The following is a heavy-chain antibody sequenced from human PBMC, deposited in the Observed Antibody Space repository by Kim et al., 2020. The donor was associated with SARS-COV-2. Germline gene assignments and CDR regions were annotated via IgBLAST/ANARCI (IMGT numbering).Heavy chain of an antibody. J-gene: IGHJ5*02. CDR2: SSGTTTFI. V-gene: IGHV3-21*06. CDR1: GFTFSSYA. D-gene: IGHD3-9*01. CDR3: SRAGADWSICFDP. Sequence: GGSLRLSFAASGFTFSSYAMSWVRHAPGNGLEWGSSSSGTTTFIHYADSVKGRFTIPIEMAKNYLYLQMNSLTEEEKAVYYCSRAGADWSICFDPWGQGTLVTVSS.